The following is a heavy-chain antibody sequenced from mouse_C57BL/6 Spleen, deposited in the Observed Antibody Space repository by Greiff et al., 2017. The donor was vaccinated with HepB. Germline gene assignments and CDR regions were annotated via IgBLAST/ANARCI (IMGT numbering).Heavy chain of an antibody. V-gene: IGHV1-69*01. CDR1: GYPFTSYC. CDR3: ARRDDYEGDAMDD. D-gene: IGHD2-4*01. Sequence: QVQLQQPGAELVMPGSSVKLSCKASGYPFTSYCMHWVKQMPGQGLEWIGEIAPSDSYTNDNQKFKGKSTLAVDKSSSTAYMQLSSLKAEDSAVYYWARRDDYEGDAMDDWGQGTSVTVSS. J-gene: IGHJ4*01. CDR2: IAPSDSYT.